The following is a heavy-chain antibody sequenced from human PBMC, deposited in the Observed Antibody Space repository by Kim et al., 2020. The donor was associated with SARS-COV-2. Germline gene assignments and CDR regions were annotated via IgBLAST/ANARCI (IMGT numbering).Heavy chain of an antibody. J-gene: IGHJ4*02. V-gene: IGHV1-46*01. CDR2: SGGGT. D-gene: IGHD3-10*01. Sequence: SGGGTSYAQKFRGRVTMARDTSTSTLYMGLRGLRSDDTAVYYCARKELPDFWGQGTLVTVSS. CDR3: ARKELPDF.